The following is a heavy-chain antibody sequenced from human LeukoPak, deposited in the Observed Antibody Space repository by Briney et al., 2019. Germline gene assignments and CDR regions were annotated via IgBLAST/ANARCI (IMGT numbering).Heavy chain of an antibody. V-gene: IGHV3-21*01. J-gene: IGHJ4*02. D-gene: IGHD5-18*01. CDR2: ISSSSSYI. CDR1: GFTFSSYW. Sequence: PGGSLRLSCVVSGFTFSSYWMNWVRQAPGKGLEWVSSISSSSSYIYYADSVKGRFTISRDNAKNSLYLQMNSLRAEDTAVYYCARDRRTYVDTAMVRPTPDYWGQGTLVTVSS. CDR3: ARDRRTYVDTAMVRPTPDY.